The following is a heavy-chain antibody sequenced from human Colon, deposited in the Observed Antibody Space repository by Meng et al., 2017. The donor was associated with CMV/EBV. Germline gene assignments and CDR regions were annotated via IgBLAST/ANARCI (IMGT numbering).Heavy chain of an antibody. J-gene: IGHJ3*02. V-gene: IGHV4-59*01. Sequence: GSLRLSCSVSGGFIGSYYWSWMRKPPGKGLECIGYIYYNGNTNLNPSLKSRATMSVDTSKNQFSLKLNSLTAADTAVYYCARGMIPGVRDAFDIWGPGTTVTVSS. CDR1: GGFIGSYY. CDR3: ARGMIPGVRDAFDI. CDR2: IYYNGNT. D-gene: IGHD3-10*01.